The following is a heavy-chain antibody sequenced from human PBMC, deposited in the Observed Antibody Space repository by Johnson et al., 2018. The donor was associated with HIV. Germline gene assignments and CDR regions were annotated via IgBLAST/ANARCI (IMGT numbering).Heavy chain of an antibody. J-gene: IGHJ3*02. V-gene: IGHV3-30*18. Sequence: QVQLVESGGGWIQPGGSLRLSCAVSGFTFSSYGMLWVRQAPGKGLEWVAVISYDGNNKYYADSVKGRFTISRDNSKNTLYLQMNSLRAEDSALYYCAKGGIATRFFDIWGQGTMVTVSS. CDR3: AKGGIATRFFDI. CDR2: ISYDGNNK. D-gene: IGHD6-6*01. CDR1: GFTFSSYG.